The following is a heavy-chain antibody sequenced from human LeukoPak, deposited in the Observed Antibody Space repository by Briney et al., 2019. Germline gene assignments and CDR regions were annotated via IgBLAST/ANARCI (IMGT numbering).Heavy chain of an antibody. CDR2: INPNSGGT. CDR3: ARGPALVVVAATRPKYYFDY. J-gene: IGHJ4*02. V-gene: IGHV1-2*02. D-gene: IGHD2-15*01. CDR1: GYTFTGYY. Sequence: ASVKVSCKSSGYTFTGYYMHWVRQAPGQGLGWMGWINPNSGGTNYAQKFQGRVTMTRDTSISTAYMELSRLRSDDTAVYYCARGPALVVVAATRPKYYFDYWGQGTLVTVSS.